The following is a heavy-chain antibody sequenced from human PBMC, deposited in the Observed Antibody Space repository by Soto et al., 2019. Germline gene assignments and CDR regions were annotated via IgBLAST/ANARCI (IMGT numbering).Heavy chain of an antibody. CDR3: ARENVGGGDGDPQNYYYYYMDV. CDR2: IYYSGST. Sequence: PSETLSLTCTVSGGSISSGGYYWSWIRQHPGKGLEWIGYIYYSGSTYYNPSLKSRVTISVDTSKNQFSLKLSSVTAADTAVYYCARENVGGGDGDPQNYYYYYMDVWGKGTTVTVSS. CDR1: GGSISSGGYY. V-gene: IGHV4-31*03. D-gene: IGHD4-17*01. J-gene: IGHJ6*03.